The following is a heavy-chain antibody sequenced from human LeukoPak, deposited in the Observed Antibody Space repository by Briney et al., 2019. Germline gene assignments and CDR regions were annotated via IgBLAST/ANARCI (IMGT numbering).Heavy chain of an antibody. Sequence: GGSLRLSCAASGFTFSSYAMSWVRQAPGKGLEWVSAISASGTSTYYADSVKGRFTISRDNSKNTLYLQMNSLRAEDTAVYYCAKDYSNIAARLAFDYWGQGTLVTVSS. CDR1: GFTFSSYA. CDR3: AKDYSNIAARLAFDY. CDR2: ISASGTST. D-gene: IGHD6-6*01. J-gene: IGHJ4*02. V-gene: IGHV3-23*01.